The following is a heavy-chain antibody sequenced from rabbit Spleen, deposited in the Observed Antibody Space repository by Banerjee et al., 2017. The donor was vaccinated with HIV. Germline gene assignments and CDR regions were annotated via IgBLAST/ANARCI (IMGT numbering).Heavy chain of an antibody. CDR1: GFSFSSSYY. V-gene: IGHV1S40*01. D-gene: IGHD2-1*01. J-gene: IGHJ4*01. Sequence: QSLEESGGDLVKPGASLTLTCTASGFSFSSSYYMCWVRQAPGKGLEWIGCIYTGHSGFTYYASWAKGRFTISKTSSTTVTLQMTSLTAADTATYFCARRPAMTLVVNLWGPGTLVTVS. CDR3: ARRPAMTLVVNL. CDR2: IYTGHSGFT.